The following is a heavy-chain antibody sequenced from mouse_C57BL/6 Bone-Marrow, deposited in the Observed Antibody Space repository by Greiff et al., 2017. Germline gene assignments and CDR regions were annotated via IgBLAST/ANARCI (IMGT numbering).Heavy chain of an antibody. CDR1: GFTFSSYG. V-gene: IGHV5-6*01. D-gene: IGHD1-3*01. CDR3: ARHSGYYDV. Sequence: EVQGVESGGDLVKPGGSLKLSCAASGFTFSSYGMSWVRQTPDKRLEWVATISSGGSYTYYPDSVKGRFTMSRDNAKNTLYLQMSSLKSEDTAMYYCARHSGYYDVWDTGTTVTVSS. CDR2: ISSGGSYT. J-gene: IGHJ1*03.